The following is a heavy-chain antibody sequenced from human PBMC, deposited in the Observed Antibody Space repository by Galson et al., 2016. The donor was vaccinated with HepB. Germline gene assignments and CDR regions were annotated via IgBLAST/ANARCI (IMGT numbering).Heavy chain of an antibody. Sequence: SVKVSCKASGYTFTSFGISWVRQAPGQGLEWMGWINPYSGNTNYAQKFQDRVTMTTDTSTSTAYMSLRSLTSDDTALYYCARDVQYRFDSWGQGTLVTVSS. CDR1: GYTFTSFG. J-gene: IGHJ4*02. D-gene: IGHD2/OR15-2a*01. CDR3: ARDVQYRFDS. CDR2: INPYSGNT. V-gene: IGHV1-18*01.